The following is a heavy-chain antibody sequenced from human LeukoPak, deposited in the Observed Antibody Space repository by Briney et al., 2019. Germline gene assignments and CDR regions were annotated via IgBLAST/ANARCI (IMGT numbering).Heavy chain of an antibody. CDR2: INPNSGGT. D-gene: IGHD5-12*01. Sequence: ASVKVSCKASGYTFTGHYMHWVRQAPGQGLEWMGWINPNSGGTNYAQKFQGRVTMTRDTSISTAYMELSRLRSDDTAVYYCAGTTLREYYYYGMDVWGQGTTVTVSS. CDR1: GYTFTGHY. CDR3: AGTTLREYYYYGMDV. V-gene: IGHV1-2*02. J-gene: IGHJ6*02.